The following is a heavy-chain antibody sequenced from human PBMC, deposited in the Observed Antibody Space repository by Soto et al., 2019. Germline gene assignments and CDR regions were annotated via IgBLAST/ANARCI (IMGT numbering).Heavy chain of an antibody. CDR2: VYNSGST. CDR1: GGSINSNY. CDR3: ARYRREAVAGYTLDN. J-gene: IGHJ4*02. D-gene: IGHD6-13*01. Sequence: SETLSLTCTVSGGSINSNYWTWIRQPPGKGLEWIGYVYNSGSTNYNPSLKSRVTISEDTSKSQFSLKVNSMTAADTAVYYCARYRREAVAGYTLDNWGQGILVT. V-gene: IGHV4-59*01.